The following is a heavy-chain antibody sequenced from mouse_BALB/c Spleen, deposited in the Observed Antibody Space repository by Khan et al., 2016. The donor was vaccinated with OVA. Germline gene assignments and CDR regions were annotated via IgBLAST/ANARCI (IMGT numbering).Heavy chain of an antibody. CDR3: ARAYYRYDGYYAMDY. CDR2: IWGGGGT. D-gene: IGHD2-14*01. CDR1: GFSLSRYN. J-gene: IGHJ4*01. Sequence: QVQLKESGPGLVAPSQSLSITCPVSGFSLSRYNIHWVRQPPGKGLEWLGMIWGGGGTDYNSTLKSRLNISKDNSKSQVFLNMNSLQTDDTAMYYCARAYYRYDGYYAMDYWGQGTSVTVSS. V-gene: IGHV2-6-4*01.